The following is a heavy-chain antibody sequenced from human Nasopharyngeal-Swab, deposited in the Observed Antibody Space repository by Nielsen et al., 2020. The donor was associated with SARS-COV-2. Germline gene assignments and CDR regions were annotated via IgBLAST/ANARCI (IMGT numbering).Heavy chain of an antibody. D-gene: IGHD3/OR15-3a*01. J-gene: IGHJ6*02. CDR3: ASGPFGPGDSYYYYGLDV. V-gene: IGHV4-38-2*01. CDR2: IHNRGIP. Sequence: WIRQPPGKGLEWIGSIHNRGIPYYIPSLKSRVTISVDTSKNQFSLKMRSVTAADTAVYYCASGPFGPGDSYYYYGLDVWGQGTTVTVSS.